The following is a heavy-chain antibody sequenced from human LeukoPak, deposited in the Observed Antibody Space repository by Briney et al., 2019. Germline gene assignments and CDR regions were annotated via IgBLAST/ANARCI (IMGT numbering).Heavy chain of an antibody. J-gene: IGHJ4*02. CDR3: ARDRNGGSFDY. CDR1: GFVFGSYS. CDR2: LIVGNGNQ. V-gene: IGHV3-48*01. D-gene: IGHD4-23*01. Sequence: GGSLRLSCAASGFVFGSYSMNWVRQAPGKGLEWVSFLIVGNGNQHYADSVKGRFTISRDDAKNSLYLQMNSLRAEDTAVYYCARDRNGGSFDYWGQGTLVTVSS.